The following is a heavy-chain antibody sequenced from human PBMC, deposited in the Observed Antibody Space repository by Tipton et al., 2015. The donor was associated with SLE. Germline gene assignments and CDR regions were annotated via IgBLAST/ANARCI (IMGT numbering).Heavy chain of an antibody. CDR1: GGSISSYY. Sequence: TLSLTCTVSGGSISSYYWSWIRQPPGKGLEWIGYIYYSGSTNYNPSLKSRITISVDTSKNQFSLKLSSVTAADTAVYYCARTLGFFDYWGQGTLATVSS. CDR2: IYYSGST. V-gene: IGHV4-59*01. CDR3: ARTLGFFDY. D-gene: IGHD2-15*01. J-gene: IGHJ4*02.